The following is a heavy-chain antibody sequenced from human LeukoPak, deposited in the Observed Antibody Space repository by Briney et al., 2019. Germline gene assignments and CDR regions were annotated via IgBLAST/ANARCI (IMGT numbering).Heavy chain of an antibody. V-gene: IGHV4-4*07. D-gene: IGHD6-13*01. CDR2: IYTSGST. J-gene: IGHJ4*02. Sequence: SETLSLTCTVSGGSISSYYWSWIRQPAGKGLEWIGRIYTSGSTNYNPSLKSRVTMSADTSKNQFSLKLSSVTAADTAVYYCASESSSWYYFDYWGQGTLVTVSS. CDR3: ASESSSWYYFDY. CDR1: GGSISSYY.